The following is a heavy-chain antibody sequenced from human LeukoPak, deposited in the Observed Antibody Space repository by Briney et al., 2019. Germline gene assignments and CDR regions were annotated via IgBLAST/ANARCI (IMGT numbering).Heavy chain of an antibody. CDR3: AQTYSGSSQRGDY. D-gene: IGHD1-26*01. CDR2: ISGSGGST. CDR1: GFTFSSYW. V-gene: IGHV3-23*01. J-gene: IGHJ4*02. Sequence: GGSLRLSCAASGFTFSSYWMSWVRQAPGKGLEWVSAISGSGGSTYYADSVKGRFTISRDNSKNTLYLQMNSLRAEDTAVYYCAQTYSGSSQRGDYWGQGTLVTVSS.